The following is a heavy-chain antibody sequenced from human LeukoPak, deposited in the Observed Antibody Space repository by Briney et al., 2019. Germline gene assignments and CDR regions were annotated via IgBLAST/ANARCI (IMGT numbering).Heavy chain of an antibody. CDR3: ARVWDPYSNYENDY. J-gene: IGHJ4*02. CDR1: GYTFTSYG. D-gene: IGHD4-11*01. CDR2: ISAYNGDT. V-gene: IGHV1-18*01. Sequence: ASVKVSCKASGYTFTSYGISWVRQAPGQGLEWMGWISAYNGDTNYAQKLQGRVTMTTDTSTSTAYMELRSLRSDDTAVYYCARVWDPYSNYENDYWGQGTLVTVSS.